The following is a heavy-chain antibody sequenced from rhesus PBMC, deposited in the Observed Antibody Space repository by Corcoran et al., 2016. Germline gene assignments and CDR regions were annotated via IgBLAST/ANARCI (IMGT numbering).Heavy chain of an antibody. CDR2: LYGCGSST. CDR1: GGSISSSY. J-gene: IGHJ5-2*02. Sequence: QLQLQESGPGLVKPSETLSLTCAVSGGSISSSYWSWIRPAPGKGLEWIGYLYGCGSSTNYNPSLKSRGTLSGDTPKNQLSLKLSSVTAADTAVYYCARDEPNSLDVWGRGVLVTVSS. CDR3: ARDEPNSLDV. V-gene: IGHV4-169*02.